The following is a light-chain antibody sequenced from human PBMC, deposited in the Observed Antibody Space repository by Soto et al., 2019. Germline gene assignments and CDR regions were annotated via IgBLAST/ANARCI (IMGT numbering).Light chain of an antibody. CDR1: SSDVGGFLY. Sequence: QSVLTQPASVSGSPGQSITISCTGTSSDVGGFLYVSWFQQHPGKAPKLMIYAVSNRPSGISNRFSGSKSGNTASLTISGPQAEDEADYYCSSYSSSSTLVVFGGGTKLTVL. CDR2: AVS. CDR3: SSYSSSSTLVV. J-gene: IGLJ2*01. V-gene: IGLV2-14*01.